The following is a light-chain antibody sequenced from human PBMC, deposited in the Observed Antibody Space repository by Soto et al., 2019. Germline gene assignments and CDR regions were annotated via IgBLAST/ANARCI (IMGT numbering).Light chain of an antibody. CDR1: QGISNY. CDR2: AAS. J-gene: IGKJ4*01. Sequence: DIQMTQSPSSLSASVGDRVTITCRASQGISNYLAWYQQIPGKVPKLLMSAASTLHSGVPSRFSGIGSGTDFTLTISSLQPEDVATYYCQKYTNVPTFGGGTKVEIK. CDR3: QKYTNVPT. V-gene: IGKV1-27*01.